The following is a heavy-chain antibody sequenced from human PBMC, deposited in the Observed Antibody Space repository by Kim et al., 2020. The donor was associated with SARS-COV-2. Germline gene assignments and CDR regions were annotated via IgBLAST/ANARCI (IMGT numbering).Heavy chain of an antibody. Sequence: GGSLRLSCAASGFTFSSYAMSWVRQAPGKGLEWVSAISGSGGSTYYADSVKGRFTISRDNSKNTLYLQMNSLRAEDTAVYYCAKDLEKQQLVPAAVYYWGQGTLVTVSS. J-gene: IGHJ4*02. V-gene: IGHV3-23*01. CDR1: GFTFSSYA. CDR2: ISGSGGST. CDR3: AKDLEKQQLVPAAVYY. D-gene: IGHD6-13*01.